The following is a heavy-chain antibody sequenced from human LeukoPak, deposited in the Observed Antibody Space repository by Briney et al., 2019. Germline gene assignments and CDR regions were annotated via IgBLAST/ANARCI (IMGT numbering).Heavy chain of an antibody. J-gene: IGHJ4*02. V-gene: IGHV3-30*02. Sequence: TGGSLRLSCAASGFTFSSHGMHWVRQAPDKGLELVAFIQNDGKNKKYADSVKGRLTISTDNSKNTLYLQMNSLTVEDTAVYYCARDWGTSSLYLVNWGQGTLVTVSS. D-gene: IGHD6-6*01. CDR1: GFTFSSHG. CDR3: ARDWGTSSLYLVN. CDR2: IQNDGKNK.